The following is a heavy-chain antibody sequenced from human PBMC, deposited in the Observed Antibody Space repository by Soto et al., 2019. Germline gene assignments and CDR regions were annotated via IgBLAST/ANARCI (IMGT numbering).Heavy chain of an antibody. J-gene: IGHJ6*02. D-gene: IGHD3-10*01. V-gene: IGHV3-9*01. CDR3: AKDRGSGSYAANYYYYGMDV. CDR2: INWNSGSI. CDR1: GFTFEDYA. Sequence: GGSLRLSCAASGFTFEDYAMHWVRQAPGKGLEWVSGINWNSGSIGYADSVKGRFTISRDNAKTSLYLQMNSLRAEDTALYYCAKDRGSGSYAANYYYYGMDVWGQGTTVTVSS.